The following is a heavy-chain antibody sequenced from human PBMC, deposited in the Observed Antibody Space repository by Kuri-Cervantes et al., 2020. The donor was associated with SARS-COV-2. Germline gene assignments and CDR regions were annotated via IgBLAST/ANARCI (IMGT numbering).Heavy chain of an antibody. Sequence: GESLKISCVVSGLTFSDAWMSWVRQTPGKGLEWIGRFKSKTAGGTIVYAAPVQGRFTISRDDARNTLYLQMNSLQTEDTAVYYCARDQGLAYYDFWSGYSNDAFDIWGQGTMVTVSS. CDR2: FKSKTAGGTI. CDR3: ARDQGLAYYDFWSGYSNDAFDI. D-gene: IGHD3-3*01. V-gene: IGHV3-15*01. CDR1: GLTFSDAW. J-gene: IGHJ3*02.